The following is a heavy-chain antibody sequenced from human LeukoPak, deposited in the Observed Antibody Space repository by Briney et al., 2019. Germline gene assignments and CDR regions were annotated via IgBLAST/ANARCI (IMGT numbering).Heavy chain of an antibody. J-gene: IGHJ4*02. CDR1: GFTFRSYW. D-gene: IGHD3-16*02. Sequence: GGSLRLSCAASGFTFRSYWMSWVRQAPGKGLEWVALIWYDGSSKHYADSVRGRFTISRDNSKNTLYLQMNSLRAEDTAVYYCARDFELSHWGQGTLVTVSS. CDR2: IWYDGSSK. CDR3: ARDFELSH. V-gene: IGHV3-33*08.